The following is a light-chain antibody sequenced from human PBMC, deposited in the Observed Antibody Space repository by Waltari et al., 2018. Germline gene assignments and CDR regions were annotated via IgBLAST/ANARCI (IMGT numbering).Light chain of an antibody. J-gene: IGLJ2*01. V-gene: IGLV2-14*03. CDR3: SSFTDTHTLL. CDR2: DVT. CDR1: SNDVGASNF. Sequence: QSALTQPASVSGSPGQSITISCTGTSNDVGASNFVPWYQQHPGRAPQLMIYDVTERPSGISSRFSGSKSANTASLTISGLLPEDEAIYYCSSFTDTHTLLFGGGTTVTVL.